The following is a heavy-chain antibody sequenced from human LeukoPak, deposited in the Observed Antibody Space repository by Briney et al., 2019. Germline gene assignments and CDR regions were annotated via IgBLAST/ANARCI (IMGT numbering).Heavy chain of an antibody. CDR2: INHSGST. D-gene: IGHD6-6*01. Sequence: SEXLSLTCTVSGGSISSYYWSWIRQPPGKGLEWIGEINHSGSTNYNPSLKSRVTISVDTTKNKYSLKLSSVTAADTAVYYCARGRIAARRYYFDYWGQGTLVTVSS. V-gene: IGHV4-34*01. CDR3: ARGRIAARRYYFDY. CDR1: GGSISSYY. J-gene: IGHJ4*02.